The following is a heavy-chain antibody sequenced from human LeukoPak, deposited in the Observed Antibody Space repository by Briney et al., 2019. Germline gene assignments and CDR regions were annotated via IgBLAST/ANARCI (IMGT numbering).Heavy chain of an antibody. CDR3: ARVYGSGSKPHLYYFDY. V-gene: IGHV4-59*01. CDR2: IYYSGST. Sequence: PSETLSLTCTVSGGSISSYYWSWIRQPPGKGLEWIGYIYYSGSTNYNPSLKSRVTISVDTSKNQFSLKLSSVTAADTAVYYCARVYGSGSKPHLYYFDYWGQGTPVTVSS. CDR1: GGSISSYY. J-gene: IGHJ4*02. D-gene: IGHD3-10*01.